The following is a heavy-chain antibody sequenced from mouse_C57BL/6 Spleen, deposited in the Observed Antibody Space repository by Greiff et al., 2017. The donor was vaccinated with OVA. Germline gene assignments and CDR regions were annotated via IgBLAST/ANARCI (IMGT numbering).Heavy chain of an antibody. V-gene: IGHV1-84*01. CDR1: GYTFTDYY. D-gene: IGHD3-1*01. Sequence: QVQLQQSGPELVKPGASVKISCKASGYTFTDYYINWVKQRPGQGLEWIGWIYPGSGNTKYNEKFKGKATLTVDTSSSTAYLQLSSLPYENATVYFGTRFGVRAFDYWGQGTTLTVSS. CDR2: IYPGSGNT. J-gene: IGHJ2*01. CDR3: TRFGVRAFDY.